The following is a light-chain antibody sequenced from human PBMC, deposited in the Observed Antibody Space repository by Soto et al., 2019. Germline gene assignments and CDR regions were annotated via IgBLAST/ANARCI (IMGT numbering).Light chain of an antibody. V-gene: IGKV1-5*03. J-gene: IGKJ1*01. CDR2: KAS. CDR3: QQYTNTNNPWM. CDR1: QTISSW. Sequence: DIQMTQSPSTLSVSVGDRVTITCRASQTISSWLAWYQQKPGKAPKLLIYKASTLKSGVPSRFSGSGSGTEFTLIISGLQPDESATYYCQQYTNTNNPWMFGQGTKVDIK.